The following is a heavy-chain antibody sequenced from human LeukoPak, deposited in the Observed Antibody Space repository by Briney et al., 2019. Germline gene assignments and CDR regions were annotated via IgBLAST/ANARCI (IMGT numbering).Heavy chain of an antibody. CDR2: INPNSGGT. J-gene: IGHJ3*02. CDR3: ARELGSGCSGYDMAPFDI. V-gene: IGHV1-2*06. Sequence: ASVKVSCKASGYTFTGYYMHWVRQAPGQGLEWMGRINPNSGGTNYAQKFQGRVTMTRDTSISTAYMELSRLRSDDTAVYYCARELGSGCSGYDMAPFDIWGQGTMVTVSS. CDR1: GYTFTGYY. D-gene: IGHD5-12*01.